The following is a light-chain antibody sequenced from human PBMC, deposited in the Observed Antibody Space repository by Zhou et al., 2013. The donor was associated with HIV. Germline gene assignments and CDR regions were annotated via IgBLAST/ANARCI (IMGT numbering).Light chain of an antibody. CDR3: QQYNAYQWT. V-gene: IGKV1-5*03. J-gene: IGKJ1*01. Sequence: DIQMTQSPSTLSASVGDRVTITCRASQSIATWLAWFQQKPGTAPKLLIYRASILQSGVPPRFSGSGSGTEFTLTISRLQPDDFATYYCQQYNAYQWTFGQGT. CDR2: RAS. CDR1: QSIATW.